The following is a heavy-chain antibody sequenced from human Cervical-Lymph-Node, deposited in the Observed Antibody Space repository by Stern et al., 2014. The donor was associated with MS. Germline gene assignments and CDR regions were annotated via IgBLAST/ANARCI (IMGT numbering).Heavy chain of an antibody. CDR2: IYPGDSDT. CDR1: GYSFTNYW. V-gene: IGHV5-51*01. Sequence: VQLVQSGAEVKKSGASLKISCKGSGYSFTNYWIGWVRQMPGKGLEWMGVIYPGDSDTTYSPSFQGPVTISSDKSINSAYLKWSSMKASETAMFYCARLSNGYLDYWGQGTLVTVSS. J-gene: IGHJ4*02. D-gene: IGHD2-15*01. CDR3: ARLSNGYLDY.